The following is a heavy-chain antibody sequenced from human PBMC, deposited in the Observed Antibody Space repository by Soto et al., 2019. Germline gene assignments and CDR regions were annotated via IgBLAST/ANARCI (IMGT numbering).Heavy chain of an antibody. J-gene: IGHJ4*02. D-gene: IGHD6-25*01. Sequence: LRLSCTNSGLTFGSCEMNWVRQAPGKGLQWVSYISSSGSTIYYAGSVKGRFTISRDNAKNSLYLQMSSLRAEDTAVYYCSRGTSGYGGNFNYWGQGTLVTVSS. CDR3: SRGTSGYGGNFNY. CDR2: ISSSGSTI. CDR1: GLTFGSCE. V-gene: IGHV3-48*03.